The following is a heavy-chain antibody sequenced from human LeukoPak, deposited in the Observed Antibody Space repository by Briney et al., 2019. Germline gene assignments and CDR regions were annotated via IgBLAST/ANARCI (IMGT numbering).Heavy chain of an antibody. V-gene: IGHV4-4*07. D-gene: IGHD1-26*01. J-gene: IGHJ4*02. CDR2: IYGGGNT. CDR1: DGSINSYY. CDR3: ARDRSGNGATNFAY. Sequence: PSETLSLTCTVSDGSINSYYWSWVRQPAGQGLEWIGRIYGGGNTHYNPSLASRVTMSVDTSKKKISMRLSSVTAADTAVYYCARDRSGNGATNFAYRGQGSLVTVSS.